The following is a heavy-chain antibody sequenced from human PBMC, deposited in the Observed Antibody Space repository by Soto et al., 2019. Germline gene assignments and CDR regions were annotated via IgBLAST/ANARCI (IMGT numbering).Heavy chain of an antibody. CDR2: IYYSGST. CDR1: GGSISSGGYY. Sequence: LSLTCTVSGGSISSGGYYWSWIRQHPGKGLEWIGYIYYSGSTHYNPSLKSRVTISVDTSKNQFSLKLSSVTAADTAVYYCARYPSDYSNRHPNYGMDVWGQGTTVTVSS. CDR3: ARYPSDYSNRHPNYGMDV. J-gene: IGHJ6*02. V-gene: IGHV4-31*03. D-gene: IGHD4-4*01.